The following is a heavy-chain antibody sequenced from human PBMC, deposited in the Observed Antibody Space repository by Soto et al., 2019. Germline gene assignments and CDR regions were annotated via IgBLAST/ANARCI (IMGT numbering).Heavy chain of an antibody. D-gene: IGHD3-16*02. Sequence: LSLTCAVYGGSFSGYYWTWIRQPPGKGLEWIGEINHSGNTNYNPSLKGRVSISVDTSKSQFSLTLSSVTAAETAVYFCARETAYDYVWGSYRPAYYGMDVWGQGTTVTVSS. J-gene: IGHJ6*02. CDR1: GGSFSGYY. CDR2: INHSGNT. V-gene: IGHV4-34*01. CDR3: ARETAYDYVWGSYRPAYYGMDV.